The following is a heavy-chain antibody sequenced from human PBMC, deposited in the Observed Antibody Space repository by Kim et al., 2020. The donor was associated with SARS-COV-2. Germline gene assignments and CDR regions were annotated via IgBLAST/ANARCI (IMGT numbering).Heavy chain of an antibody. D-gene: IGHD3-22*01. V-gene: IGHV1-8*01. CDR3: ARFPYYLYYDSSGYSFGSYYYGMDV. CDR2: MNPNSGNT. CDR1: GYTFTSYD. J-gene: IGHJ6*02. Sequence: ASVKVSCKASGYTFTSYDINWVRQATGQGLEWMGWMNPNSGNTGYAQKFQGRVTMTRNTSISTAYMELSSLRSEDTAVYYCARFPYYLYYDSSGYSFGSYYYGMDVWGQGTTVTVSS.